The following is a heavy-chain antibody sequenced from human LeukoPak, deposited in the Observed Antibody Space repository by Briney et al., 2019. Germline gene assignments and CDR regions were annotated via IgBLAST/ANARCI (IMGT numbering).Heavy chain of an antibody. CDR2: IKQDGSEK. D-gene: IGHD4/OR15-4a*01. Sequence: PGGSLRLSCAASGFTFSSYWMSWVRQAPGKGLEWVGNIKQDGSEKYYVDSVKGRFTISRDNARNSLYLQMNSLRVEDTAVYYCARIPNSANFPNWFDPWGQGTLVTVSS. CDR1: GFTFSSYW. CDR3: ARIPNSANFPNWFDP. J-gene: IGHJ5*02. V-gene: IGHV3-7*01.